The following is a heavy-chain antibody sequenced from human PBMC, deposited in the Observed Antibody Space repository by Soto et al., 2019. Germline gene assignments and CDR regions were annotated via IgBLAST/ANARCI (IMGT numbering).Heavy chain of an antibody. V-gene: IGHV4-61*01. J-gene: IGHJ4*02. D-gene: IGHD3-10*01. CDR3: VSTLLWFGELLYYFDS. Sequence: SETLSLTCTVSGGSVSSASYYWSWIRQPPGKGLEWIGYIFSSGSTNYNPSLQSRVTISVDTSQNQFSLKLSSVTAADTAVYYCVSTLLWFGELLYYFDSWGLGTLVTVSS. CDR1: GGSVSSASYY. CDR2: IFSSGST.